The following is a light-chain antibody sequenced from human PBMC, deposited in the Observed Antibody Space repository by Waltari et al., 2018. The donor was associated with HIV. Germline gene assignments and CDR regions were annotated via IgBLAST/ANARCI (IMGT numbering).Light chain of an antibody. CDR2: KNN. CDR1: RYNIGSNV. CDR3: SAWDDNVNAL. J-gene: IGLJ2*01. Sequence: QSVLTQPPSASGNPGQRVTISCSGTRYNIGSNVLNWYQQLPGTAPKLLIYKNNQRPSVVPDRFSGSKSGTSASLAISGLQSDDEGDYYCSAWDDNVNALFGGGTKLTVL. V-gene: IGLV1-44*01.